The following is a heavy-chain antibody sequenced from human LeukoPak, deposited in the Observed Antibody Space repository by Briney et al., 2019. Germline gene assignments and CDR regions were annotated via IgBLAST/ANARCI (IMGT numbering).Heavy chain of an antibody. Sequence: GGSLRLSCATSGFTFDDYGMSWVRQAPGKGLEWLSGINWNGAGTGYADSVKGRFTISRDNAKNSLYLQMNSLRAEDTAVYYCARDRDPGYNDSSGYRRVNAFDIWGQGTMVTVSS. V-gene: IGHV3-20*04. CDR2: INWNGAGT. CDR1: GFTFDDYG. D-gene: IGHD3-22*01. CDR3: ARDRDPGYNDSSGYRRVNAFDI. J-gene: IGHJ3*02.